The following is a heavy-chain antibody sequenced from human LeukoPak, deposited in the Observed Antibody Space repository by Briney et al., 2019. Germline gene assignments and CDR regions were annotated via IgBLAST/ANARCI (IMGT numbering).Heavy chain of an antibody. D-gene: IGHD6-19*01. CDR3: AKDRTPLGRQWLVWGGYFDY. V-gene: IGHV3-30*18. Sequence: PGGSLRLSCAASGFTFSSYGMHWVRQAPGKGLEWVAVISYDGSNKYYVDSVKGRFTISRDNSKNTLYLQMNGLRAEDTAVYYCAKDRTPLGRQWLVWGGYFDYWGQGTLVTVSS. J-gene: IGHJ4*02. CDR2: ISYDGSNK. CDR1: GFTFSSYG.